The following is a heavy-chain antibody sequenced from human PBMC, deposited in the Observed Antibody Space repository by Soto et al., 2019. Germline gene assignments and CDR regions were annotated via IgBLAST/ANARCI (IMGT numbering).Heavy chain of an antibody. CDR3: ARVDCSGGSCPYGMDV. CDR1: VFTFSSYA. CDR2: IWYDGSNK. J-gene: IGHJ6*02. V-gene: IGHV3-33*08. Sequence: HPGGSLRLSCAASVFTFSSYAMSWVRQATGKGLEWVAVIWYDGSNKYYADSVKGRFTISRDNSKNTLYLQMNSLRAEDTAVYYCARVDCSGGSCPYGMDVWGQGTTVTVSS. D-gene: IGHD2-15*01.